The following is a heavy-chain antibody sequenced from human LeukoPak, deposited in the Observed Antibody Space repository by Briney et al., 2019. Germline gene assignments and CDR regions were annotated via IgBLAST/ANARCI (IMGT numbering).Heavy chain of an antibody. J-gene: IGHJ4*02. V-gene: IGHV3-15*01. Sequence: GGSLRLSCAASGFTFSNAWMSWVRQAPGKGLEWVGRIKSKTDGETTDYAAPVKGRFTIARDESKNTLNLQINSLKTEDTAVYYCTTDPAKNWNDYWGQGTLVTVSS. CDR3: TTDPAKNWNDY. D-gene: IGHD1-1*01. CDR2: IKSKTDGETT. CDR1: GFTFSNAW.